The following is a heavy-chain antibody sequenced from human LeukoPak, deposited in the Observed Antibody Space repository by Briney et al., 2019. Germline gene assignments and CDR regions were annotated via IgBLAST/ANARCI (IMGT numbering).Heavy chain of an antibody. CDR2: INVDGSVK. D-gene: IGHD4-23*01. CDR3: VRDLILVDTPGDDFDY. Sequence: GGSLRLSCAASGFTFSNYWMHWVRQVPGKGLVWVSRINVDGSVKSYADSVRGRFTISRDNAKNTVSLQMNSLRAEDTAVYYCVRDLILVDTPGDDFDYWGQGALVTVSS. J-gene: IGHJ4*02. CDR1: GFTFSNYW. V-gene: IGHV3-74*01.